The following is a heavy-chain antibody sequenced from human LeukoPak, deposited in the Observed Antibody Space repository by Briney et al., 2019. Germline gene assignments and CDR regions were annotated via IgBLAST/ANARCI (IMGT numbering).Heavy chain of an antibody. Sequence: GGSLRLSCAASGFTFDDYGMSWVRQAPGKGLEWVSGINWNGGRTGYADSVKGRFTISRDNAKNSLYLQMNSLRSEDTAVYYCARAAECGGDCYSGAFDIWGQGTMVTVSS. CDR3: ARAAECGGDCYSGAFDI. D-gene: IGHD2-21*02. V-gene: IGHV3-20*04. CDR2: INWNGGRT. J-gene: IGHJ3*02. CDR1: GFTFDDYG.